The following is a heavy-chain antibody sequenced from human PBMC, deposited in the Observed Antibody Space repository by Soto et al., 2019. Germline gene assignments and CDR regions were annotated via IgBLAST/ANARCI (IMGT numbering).Heavy chain of an antibody. CDR1: GYTFTGYY. CDR3: ARDRVPHHYSQWPTPNGY. J-gene: IGHJ4*02. V-gene: IGHV1-2*02. Sequence: VASVKVSCKASGYTFTGYYMHWVRQAPGQGLEWMGWINPNSGGTNYAQKFQGRVTMTRDTSISTAYMELSRLRSDDTAVYYCARDRVPHHYSQWPTPNGYRGQGTLVTVSS. CDR2: INPNSGGT. D-gene: IGHD6-19*01.